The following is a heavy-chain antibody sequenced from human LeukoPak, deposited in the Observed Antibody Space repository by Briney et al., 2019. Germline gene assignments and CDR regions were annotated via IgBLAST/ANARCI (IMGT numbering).Heavy chain of an antibody. Sequence: SQTLSLTCTVSGGSISSGSYCWSWIRQPAGKGLEWIGRIYASGSTNYNPSLKSRVTISVDTSKNQFSLKLSSVTAADTAVYYCARDLGSSLSPGYWGQGTLITVSS. CDR1: GGSISSGSYC. J-gene: IGHJ4*02. CDR3: ARDLGSSLSPGY. CDR2: IYASGST. D-gene: IGHD6-6*01. V-gene: IGHV4-61*02.